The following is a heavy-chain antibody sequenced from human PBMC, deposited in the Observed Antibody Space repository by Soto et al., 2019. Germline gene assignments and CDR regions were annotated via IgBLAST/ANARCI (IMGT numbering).Heavy chain of an antibody. V-gene: IGHV4-61*01. D-gene: IGHD2-8*01. CDR2: IYYSGST. Sequence: QVRLQESGRELVKPSETLSLTCTVSGGSVSSGSYYYYWIRQPPGKGLEWIGYIYYSGSTNYNSSLKSRVTISLDTSKNQFSLNLTSVTAADTAVYYCARGVSLLLGYWGQGTLVTVSS. CDR1: GGSVSSGSYY. CDR3: ARGVSLLLGY. J-gene: IGHJ4*02.